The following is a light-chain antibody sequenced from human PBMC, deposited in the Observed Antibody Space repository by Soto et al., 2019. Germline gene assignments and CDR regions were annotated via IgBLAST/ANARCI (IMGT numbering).Light chain of an antibody. CDR1: QSVSSSY. V-gene: IGKV3-20*01. CDR2: SAS. CDR3: QHYGSSPIT. J-gene: IGKJ5*01. Sequence: EIVLTQSPGTLSLSPGERATLSCRASQSVSSSYLAWYQQKPGQAPRLLIYSASSRATGIPDRFSGSGSGTDFTLTISRLEAEDFAVYYCQHYGSSPITFGQGTRLEI.